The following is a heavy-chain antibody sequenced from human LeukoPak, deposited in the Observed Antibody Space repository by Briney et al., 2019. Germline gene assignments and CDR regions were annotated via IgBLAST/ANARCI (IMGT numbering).Heavy chain of an antibody. V-gene: IGHV1-46*01. J-gene: IGHJ3*02. CDR2: FNPIGGRT. D-gene: IGHD2-21*02. CDR3: ARDLVVVTAHAFDI. Sequence: GASVKVSCKASGYTFTSYYIHWVRQAPGQGLEWMGIFNPIGGRTSYAQKFLGRVAMTRDMSTSTVYMELSSLRSEDTAVYYCARDLVVVTAHAFDIWGQGTMVTVSS. CDR1: GYTFTSYY.